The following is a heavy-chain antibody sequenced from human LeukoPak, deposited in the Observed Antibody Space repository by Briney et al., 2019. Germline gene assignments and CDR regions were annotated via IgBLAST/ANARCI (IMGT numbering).Heavy chain of an antibody. CDR2: IYYSGST. J-gene: IGHJ1*01. D-gene: IGHD3-22*01. V-gene: IGHV4-31*03. CDR1: GGSISSGGYY. Sequence: SETLSLTCTVSGGSISSGGYYWSWIRQHPGKGLEWIGYIYYSGSTYYNPSLKSRVTISVDTSKNQFSLKLSSVTAADTAVYYCARGWDSSGYHEAPYFQHWGQGTLVTVSS. CDR3: ARGWDSSGYHEAPYFQH.